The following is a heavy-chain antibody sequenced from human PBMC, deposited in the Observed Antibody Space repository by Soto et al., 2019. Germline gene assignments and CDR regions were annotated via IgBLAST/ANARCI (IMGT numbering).Heavy chain of an antibody. J-gene: IGHJ4*02. CDR3: TAERLYFHNSIGYVSIDS. CDR1: GFSFSDAW. CDR2: IKSKADGETA. D-gene: IGHD3-22*01. Sequence: EVQLVESGGGLVKPGGSLRLACAASGFSFSDAWMNWVRQAPGKGLEWVGRIKSKADGETADYATFVKGRFTISSEDSKNALFLQMNSLKTEDTAVYYCTAERLYFHNSIGYVSIDSWGQGTQVTVSS. V-gene: IGHV3-15*07.